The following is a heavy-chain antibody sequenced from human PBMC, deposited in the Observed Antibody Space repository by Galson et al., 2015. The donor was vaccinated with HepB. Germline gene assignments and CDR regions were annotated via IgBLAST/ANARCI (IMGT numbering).Heavy chain of an antibody. CDR1: GFTFDDYA. D-gene: IGHD6-6*01. V-gene: IGHV3-9*01. CDR3: AKGMSSSLAFGAFDI. CDR2: ISWNSGSI. Sequence: SVRLSCAASGFTFDDYAMHWVRQAPGKGLEWVSGISWNSGSIGYADSVKGRFTISRDNAKNSLYLQMNSLRAEDTALYYCAKGMSSSLAFGAFDIWGQGTMVTVSS. J-gene: IGHJ3*02.